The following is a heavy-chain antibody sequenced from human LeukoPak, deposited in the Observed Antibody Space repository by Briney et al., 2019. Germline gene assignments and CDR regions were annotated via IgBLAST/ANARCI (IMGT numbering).Heavy chain of an antibody. V-gene: IGHV3-48*04. J-gene: IGHJ4*02. CDR2: ITSNGNSV. D-gene: IGHD3-16*01. Sequence: GGSLRLSCKTSGFTFSSYSMNWVRQAPGKGLEWISYITSNGNSVYYAASVKGRFTISRDNAKNSLYLQMNSLRAEDTAVYYCARVSSRYDYVWGSYDYWGQGTLVTVSS. CDR1: GFTFSSYS. CDR3: ARVSSRYDYVWGSYDY.